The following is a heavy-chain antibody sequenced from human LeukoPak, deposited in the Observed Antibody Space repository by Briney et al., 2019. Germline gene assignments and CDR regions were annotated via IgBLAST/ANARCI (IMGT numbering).Heavy chain of an antibody. CDR1: GYSISSGCY. J-gene: IGHJ2*01. V-gene: IGHV4-38-2*02. CDR2: IYHSGST. CDR3: ARHEYSSSWSPPEYFDL. Sequence: SETLSLTCTVSGYSISSGCYWGWIRQPPGKGLEWIGSIYHSGSTFYNPSLKSRVTISVDTSKNQFSLKLTSVTAADTAVFYCARHEYSSSWSPPEYFDLWGRGTLVTVSS. D-gene: IGHD6-13*01.